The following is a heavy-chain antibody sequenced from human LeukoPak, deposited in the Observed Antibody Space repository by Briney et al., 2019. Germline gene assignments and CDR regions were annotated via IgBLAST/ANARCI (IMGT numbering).Heavy chain of an antibody. CDR2: ISYGGSNK. Sequence: PGGSLRLSCAASGFTFSSYAMHWLRQAPGKGLEWVAVISYGGSNKYYADSVKGRFTISRDNSKNTLYLQMNSHRAEDTAVYYCARGVRVKGMDVWGQGTTVTVSS. CDR1: GFTFSSYA. D-gene: IGHD3-3*01. CDR3: ARGVRVKGMDV. J-gene: IGHJ6*02. V-gene: IGHV3-30-3*01.